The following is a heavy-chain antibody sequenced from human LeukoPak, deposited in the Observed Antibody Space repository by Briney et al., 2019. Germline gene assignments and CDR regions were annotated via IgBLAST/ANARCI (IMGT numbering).Heavy chain of an antibody. Sequence: AGGSLRLSCAASGFTFNSYAMNWVRQAPGKGLEWVSAISGRGARTYYADSAKGRFSISRDNSKNTLYLQMNSLRGEDTAVYYCAKAASSSWSSYYYGMDVWGQGTTVTVSS. CDR2: ISGRGART. J-gene: IGHJ6*02. CDR3: AKAASSSWSSYYYGMDV. V-gene: IGHV3-23*01. D-gene: IGHD6-13*01. CDR1: GFTFNSYA.